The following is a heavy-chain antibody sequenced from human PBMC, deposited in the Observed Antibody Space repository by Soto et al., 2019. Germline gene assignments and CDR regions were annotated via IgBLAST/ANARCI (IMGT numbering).Heavy chain of an antibody. J-gene: IGHJ6*02. CDR1: GFTFNDYS. V-gene: IGHV3-21*01. CDR2: IGRRSDI. Sequence: GGSLRLSCEASGFTFNDYSMHWVRQAPGKGLEWVSSIGRRSDIYYADSVKGRFTISRDNAKNSVSLQMNSLRDEDTAVYYCAREETAWPLAYGLDVWGQGTTVTVSS. CDR3: AREETAWPLAYGLDV. D-gene: IGHD2-21*02.